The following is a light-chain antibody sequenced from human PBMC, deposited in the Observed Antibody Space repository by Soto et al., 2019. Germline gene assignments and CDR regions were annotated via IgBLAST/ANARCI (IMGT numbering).Light chain of an antibody. CDR1: QSVSSY. V-gene: IGKV3-20*01. Sequence: EIVFTQSPATISLSPGERATLSCRASQSVSSYLAWYQQKPGQAPRLLIYGARTRATGVPDRFSASGSGTDFSLTISRLEPEDFAVYYCQQYGTSPWTFGQGTKVDI. CDR3: QQYGTSPWT. CDR2: GAR. J-gene: IGKJ1*01.